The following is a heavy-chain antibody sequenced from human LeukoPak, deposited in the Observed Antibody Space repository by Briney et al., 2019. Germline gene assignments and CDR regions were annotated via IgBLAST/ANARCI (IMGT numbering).Heavy chain of an antibody. D-gene: IGHD2-2*01. V-gene: IGHV1-69*13. J-gene: IGHJ3*02. CDR1: GGTFSSYA. CDR3: ARKACSSTSCYRGPLDAFDI. Sequence: GASVKVSCKASGGTFSSYAISWVRQAPGQGLEWMGGIIPIFGTANYAQKFQGRVTITADESTSTAYMELSSLRSEDTAVYYCARKACSSTSCYRGPLDAFDIWGQGTMVTVSS. CDR2: IIPIFGTA.